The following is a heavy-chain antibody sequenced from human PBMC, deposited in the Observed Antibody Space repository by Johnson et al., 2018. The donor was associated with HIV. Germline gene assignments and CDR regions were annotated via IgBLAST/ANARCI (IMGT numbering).Heavy chain of an antibody. D-gene: IGHD3-22*01. CDR2: ISYDGSNK. V-gene: IGHV3-30*03. Sequence: QVQLVESGGGLVQPGGSLRLSCAASGFTFSSYGMHWVRQAPGKGLDWVADISYDGSNKFYADSVKGRFTISRDSSKNTLYLQMNSLRAEDTAVYYCARAGANYYYDSSGYGAFDIWGQGTMVTVSS. CDR3: ARAGANYYYDSSGYGAFDI. J-gene: IGHJ3*02. CDR1: GFTFSSYG.